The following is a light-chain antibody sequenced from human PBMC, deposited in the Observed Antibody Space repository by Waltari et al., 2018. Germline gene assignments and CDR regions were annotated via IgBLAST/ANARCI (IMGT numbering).Light chain of an antibody. CDR1: NIETKS. Sequence: YVVTQPPSVSVTPGQTATLTCGGENIETKSVNWYQQKPGQAPFLVMFYDNDRPAGIPERFSGSNSGNTATLTINWVEAGDEADYHFQVWDDFIDSGVFGGGTRLSVL. CDR3: QVWDDFIDSGV. J-gene: IGLJ3*02. V-gene: IGLV3-21*04. CDR2: YDN.